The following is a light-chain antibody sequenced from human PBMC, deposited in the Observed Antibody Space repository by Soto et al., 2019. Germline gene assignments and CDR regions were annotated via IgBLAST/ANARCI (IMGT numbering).Light chain of an antibody. J-gene: IGKJ2*01. CDR1: QGVSSW. CDR2: AAS. CDR3: QQYYQWPSYT. V-gene: IGKV1-12*02. Sequence: DVQITHSPSSVSASVGDRVTITCRSSQGVSSWLAWYQQKPGKAPKLLIYAASSLQSGVPSRFSGSGSGTDFTLTISSLQPEDFAVYYCQQYYQWPSYTFGQGTKVDIK.